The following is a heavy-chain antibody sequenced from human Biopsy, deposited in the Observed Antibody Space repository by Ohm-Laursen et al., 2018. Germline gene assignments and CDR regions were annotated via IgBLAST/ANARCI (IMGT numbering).Heavy chain of an antibody. CDR2: INAKTGDT. J-gene: IGHJ5*02. V-gene: IGHV1-2*02. Sequence: ASVKVSCKTSGYTFTDYYVHWVRQAPGHGLEWMGWINAKTGDTNYAQKFQGRVTMTRDTSISTAYVDLSSLRSDDTAVYYCTRGGYYYDSLAYYYWFDPWGQGTLVTVSS. D-gene: IGHD3-22*01. CDR1: GYTFTDYY. CDR3: TRGGYYYDSLAYYYWFDP.